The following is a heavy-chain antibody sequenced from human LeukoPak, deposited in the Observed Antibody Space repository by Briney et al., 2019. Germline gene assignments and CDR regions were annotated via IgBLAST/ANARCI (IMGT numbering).Heavy chain of an antibody. CDR2: FDPEDGET. CDR3: ATLSSDYGDSWFDP. Sequence: ASVKVSCKVSGYTLTELSMHWVRQAPGNGLEWMGGFDPEDGETIYAQKFQGRVTMTEDTSTDTAYMELSSLRSEDTAVYSCATLSSDYGDSWFDPWGQGTLVTVSS. CDR1: GYTLTELS. J-gene: IGHJ5*02. D-gene: IGHD4-17*01. V-gene: IGHV1-24*01.